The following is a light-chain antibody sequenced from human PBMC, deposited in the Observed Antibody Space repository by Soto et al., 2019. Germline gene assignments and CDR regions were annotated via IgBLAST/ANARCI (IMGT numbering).Light chain of an antibody. V-gene: IGLV2-14*01. J-gene: IGLJ2*01. Sequence: QSALTQPASVSGSPGQSISVSCTGSSGDVGSYKYVSRYQQHPGKAPKLIIYEVNKRPSGVSDRFSGSKSGNTASLTISGLQAEDEADYYCSSYTITSTLVIFGGGTKVTVL. CDR3: SSYTITSTLVI. CDR2: EVN. CDR1: SGDVGSYKY.